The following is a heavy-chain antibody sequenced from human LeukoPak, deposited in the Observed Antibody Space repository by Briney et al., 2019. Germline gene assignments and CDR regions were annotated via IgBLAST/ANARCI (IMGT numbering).Heavy chain of an antibody. CDR2: IKHDGSEK. CDR3: ASERGQLVLVY. V-gene: IGHV3-7*01. Sequence: GGSLRLSCAASGFTFSSYWMSWVRQAPGKGLEWVANIKHDGSEKYYVDSVKGRFTISRDNAKNSLYLQMNSLRAEDTAVYYCASERGQLVLVYWGQGTLVTVSS. CDR1: GFTFSSYW. D-gene: IGHD6-6*01. J-gene: IGHJ4*02.